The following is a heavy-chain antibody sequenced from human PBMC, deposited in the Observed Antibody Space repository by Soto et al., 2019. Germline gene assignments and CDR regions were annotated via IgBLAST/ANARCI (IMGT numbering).Heavy chain of an antibody. V-gene: IGHV3-30-3*01. D-gene: IGHD6-19*01. CDR3: ARYRGQWLALGYYGMDV. CDR2: ISYDGSNK. CDR1: GFTFSSYA. Sequence: PGGSLRLSCAASGFTFSSYAMHWVRQAPGKGLEWVAVISYDGSNKYYADSVKGRFTISRDNSKNTLYLQMNSLRAEDTAVYYCARYRGQWLALGYYGMDVWGQGTTVTVSS. J-gene: IGHJ6*02.